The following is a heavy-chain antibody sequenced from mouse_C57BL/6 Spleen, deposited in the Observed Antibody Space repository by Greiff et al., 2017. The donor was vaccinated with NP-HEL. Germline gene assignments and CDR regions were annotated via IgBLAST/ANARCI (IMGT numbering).Heavy chain of an antibody. CDR3: ARGHGSYYFDY. Sequence: EVMLVESGGGLVKPGGSLKLSCAASGFTFSDYGLHWVRQAPEKGLEWVAYISSGSSTIYYADTVKGRFTISRDNAKNTLFLQMTSLRSEDTAMYYCARGHGSYYFDYWGQGTTLTVSS. CDR2: ISSGSSTI. V-gene: IGHV5-17*01. CDR1: GFTFSDYG. D-gene: IGHD1-1*01. J-gene: IGHJ2*01.